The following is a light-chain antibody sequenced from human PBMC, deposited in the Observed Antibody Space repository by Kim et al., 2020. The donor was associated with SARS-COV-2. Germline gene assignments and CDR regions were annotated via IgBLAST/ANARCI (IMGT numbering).Light chain of an antibody. V-gene: IGLV4-69*01. CDR2: LNSDGSH. CDR3: QTWGTGIRV. Sequence: ASVKLTCTLSSGHSSYDIAWHQQQQEKGRRYLMKLNSDGSHSKGDGIPDRFSGSSSGAERYLTISSLQSEDEADYYCQTWGTGIRVFGGGTQLTVL. CDR1: SGHSSYD. J-gene: IGLJ3*02.